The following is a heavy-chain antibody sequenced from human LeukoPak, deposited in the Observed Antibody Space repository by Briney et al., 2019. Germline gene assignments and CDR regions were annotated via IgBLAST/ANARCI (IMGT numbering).Heavy chain of an antibody. Sequence: GGSLRLSCAASGFTFSNYWMHWVRQAPGKGLVWVSRIKSDGRTTSYADSVKGRFTISRDNAKNSLYLRMNSLRAEDTAVYCCARGPGCDYWGQGTLVTVSS. V-gene: IGHV3-74*01. J-gene: IGHJ4*02. CDR3: ARGPGCDY. CDR1: GFTFSNYW. CDR2: IKSDGRTT.